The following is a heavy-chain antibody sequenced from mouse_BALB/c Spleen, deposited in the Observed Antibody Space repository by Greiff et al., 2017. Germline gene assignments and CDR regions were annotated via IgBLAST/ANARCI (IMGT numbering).Heavy chain of an antibody. D-gene: IGHD2-4*01. V-gene: IGHV2-9*02. J-gene: IGHJ3*01. CDR2: IWAGGST. Sequence: VQRVESGPGLVAPSQSLSITCTVSGFSLTSYGVHWVRQPPGKGLEWLGVIWAGGSTNYNSALMSRLSISKDNSKSQVFLKMNSLQTDDTAMYYCARDQGYYDYDWFAYWGQGTLVTVSA. CDR3: ARDQGYYDYDWFAY. CDR1: GFSLTSYG.